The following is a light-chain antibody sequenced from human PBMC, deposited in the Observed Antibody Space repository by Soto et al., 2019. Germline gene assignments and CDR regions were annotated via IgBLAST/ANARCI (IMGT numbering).Light chain of an antibody. CDR2: EVS. Sequence: QSVLTQPASVSGSPGQSITISCTGTSSDVGSYNLVSWYQQHPGKAPKLMIYEVSKRPSGVSNRFSGSKSGNTASLTISGLQAEDEADYYCCSYAGTSTSLYVFGTGTKVTVI. J-gene: IGLJ1*01. V-gene: IGLV2-23*02. CDR1: SSDVGSYNL. CDR3: CSYAGTSTSLYV.